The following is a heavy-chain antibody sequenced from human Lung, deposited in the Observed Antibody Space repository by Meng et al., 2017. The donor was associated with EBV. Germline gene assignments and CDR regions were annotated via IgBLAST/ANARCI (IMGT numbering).Heavy chain of an antibody. D-gene: IGHD6-19*01. Sequence: QVQLQESGPGLVKPSQTLSLTCTVSGGSISSGGYYWSWIRQHPGKGLEWIGYIYYSGSTFYTPSLKSRATLSVDTSKNQFSLKLNSVTAADTAVYYCARLRLVWMFDYWGQGALVTVSS. CDR1: GGSISSGGYY. CDR3: ARLRLVWMFDY. CDR2: IYYSGST. J-gene: IGHJ4*02. V-gene: IGHV4-31*03.